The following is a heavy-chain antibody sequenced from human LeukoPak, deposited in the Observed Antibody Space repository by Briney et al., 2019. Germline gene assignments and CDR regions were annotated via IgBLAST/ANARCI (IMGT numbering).Heavy chain of an antibody. D-gene: IGHD6-19*01. V-gene: IGHV3-48*04. Sequence: PGGSLRLSCAASGFTFSSYTMNWVRQAPGKGLEWVSYISRSGSIIYYADSVKGRFTISRDNAKSSLYLQMNSLRAEDTAVYYCARWGIAVAGTLGAEYFQHWGQGTLVTVSS. CDR2: ISRSGSII. J-gene: IGHJ1*01. CDR1: GFTFSSYT. CDR3: ARWGIAVAGTLGAEYFQH.